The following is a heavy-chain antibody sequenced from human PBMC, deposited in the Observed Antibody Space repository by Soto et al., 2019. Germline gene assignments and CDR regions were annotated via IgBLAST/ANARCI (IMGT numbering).Heavy chain of an antibody. CDR3: ARKDYYGSGIYYFDY. Sequence: ASVKVSCKSSGYTFTTYPIHWVRQAPGQSLEWMGWINPANGDTGYSQNFQGRVTITRDTSARTAYMELSSLRSEDTAVYYCARKDYYGSGIYYFDYWGQGXLVTVYS. CDR2: INPANGDT. J-gene: IGHJ4*02. V-gene: IGHV1-3*01. D-gene: IGHD3-10*01. CDR1: GYTFTTYP.